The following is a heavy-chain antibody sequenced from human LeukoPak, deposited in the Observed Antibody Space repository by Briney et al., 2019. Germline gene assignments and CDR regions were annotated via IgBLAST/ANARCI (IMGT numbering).Heavy chain of an antibody. J-gene: IGHJ6*02. Sequence: GGSLRLSCAASGFTFSGYWMHWVRQAPGKGLEWVSVIYSGGSTYYADSVKGRFTISRDNSKNTLYLQMNSLRAEDTAVYYCARDHPGLWFGEVLLGGSIGMDVWGQGTTVTVSS. CDR1: GFTFSGYW. D-gene: IGHD3-10*01. V-gene: IGHV3-66*01. CDR2: IYSGGST. CDR3: ARDHPGLWFGEVLLGGSIGMDV.